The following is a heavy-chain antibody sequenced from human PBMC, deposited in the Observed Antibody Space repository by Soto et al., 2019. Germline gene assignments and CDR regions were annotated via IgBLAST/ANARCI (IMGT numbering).Heavy chain of an antibody. Sequence: QVQLVQSAAEVKKPGASVKVSCKTSGYTFSNYFINWVRQAPGQGLEWMGWISTYKGDTNYAQNFKGRISMTTDTSTSTAYMELRSLRSDDTALYYCVREYPSFDYYFDNWGQGTQITVSS. D-gene: IGHD3-3*01. CDR2: ISTYKGDT. V-gene: IGHV1-18*01. CDR1: GYTFSNYF. J-gene: IGHJ4*02. CDR3: VREYPSFDYYFDN.